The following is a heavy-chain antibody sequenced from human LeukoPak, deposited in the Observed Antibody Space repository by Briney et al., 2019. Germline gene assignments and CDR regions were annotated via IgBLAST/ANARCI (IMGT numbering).Heavy chain of an antibody. V-gene: IGHV1-69*04. CDR1: GGTFSSYA. D-gene: IGHD3-3*01. CDR2: IIPILGIA. CDR3: AREIRGDFASYYYYGMDV. J-gene: IGHJ6*02. Sequence: ASVKVSCKASGGTFSSYAISWVRQAPGQGLEWMGRIIPILGIANYAQKFQGRVTITADKSTSTAYMELSSLRSEDTAVYYCAREIRGDFASYYYYGMDVWGQGTTVTVSS.